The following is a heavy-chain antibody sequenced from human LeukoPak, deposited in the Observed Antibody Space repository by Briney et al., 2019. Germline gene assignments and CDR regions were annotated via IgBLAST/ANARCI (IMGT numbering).Heavy chain of an antibody. D-gene: IGHD3-9*01. Sequence: ASVKVSCKAAGYSFTSFHINWVRQAPGQGLEWMGIINPSGGSTSYAQKFQGRVTMTRDTSTSTVYMELSSLRSEDTAVYYCAREEGQTGYPSGWFDPWGQGTLVTVSS. J-gene: IGHJ5*02. CDR2: INPSGGST. V-gene: IGHV1-46*01. CDR3: AREEGQTGYPSGWFDP. CDR1: GYSFTSFH.